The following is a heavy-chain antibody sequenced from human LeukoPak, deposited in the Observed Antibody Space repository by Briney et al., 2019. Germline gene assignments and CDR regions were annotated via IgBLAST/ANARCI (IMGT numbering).Heavy chain of an antibody. V-gene: IGHV3-7*01. J-gene: IGHJ1*01. CDR3: TSWGDTTAEYFQR. Sequence: GGSLRLSCVVSGFTFNRCWMNWVRQAPGKGLEWVAHINPDGRDTYYVDSVRGRFTISRDNAQNSVYLQMNSLRVEDTAVYYCTSWGDTTAEYFQRWGQGTLVTVSS. CDR2: INPDGRDT. CDR1: GFTFNRCW. D-gene: IGHD2-21*02.